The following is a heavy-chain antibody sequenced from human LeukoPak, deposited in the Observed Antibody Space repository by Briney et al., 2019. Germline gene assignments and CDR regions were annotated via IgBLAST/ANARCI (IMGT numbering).Heavy chain of an antibody. V-gene: IGHV1-8*01. CDR3: ARGPPNWGMVGY. Sequence: ASVMVSCKASGYTYTSFDFNKVRQAAGQGLDWMGWMKSNNGHTGYAQKFQGRVTMTRDTSISTAYMELSSLTFEDTAVYYCARGPPNWGMVGYWGQGTLVTVSS. CDR2: MKSNNGHT. D-gene: IGHD7-27*01. J-gene: IGHJ4*02. CDR1: GYTYTSFD.